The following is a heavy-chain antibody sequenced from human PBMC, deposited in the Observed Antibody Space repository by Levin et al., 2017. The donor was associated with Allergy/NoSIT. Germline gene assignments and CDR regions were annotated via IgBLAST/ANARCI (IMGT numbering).Heavy chain of an antibody. J-gene: IGHJ6*03. V-gene: IGHV3-48*01. CDR1: GFTFSSYS. D-gene: IGHD3-10*01. Sequence: PGGSLRLSCAASGFTFSSYSMNWVRQAPGKGLEWVSYISSSSNIIYYADSVKGRFTISRDNAKNSLHLQMNSLRAEDTAVFYCARASRNHYYGSHQTGMDVWGKGTTVTVSS. CDR3: ARASRNHYYGSHQTGMDV. CDR2: ISSSSNII.